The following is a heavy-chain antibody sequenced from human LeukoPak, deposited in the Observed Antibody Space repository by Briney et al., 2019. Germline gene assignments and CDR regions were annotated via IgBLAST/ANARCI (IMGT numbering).Heavy chain of an antibody. D-gene: IGHD6-19*01. Sequence: ASVKVSCKASGGTFSSYAISWVRQAHGQGLEWKGGIIPIFGRANYAQKFQGRVTITADKSTSTAYMELSSLRSEDTAVYYCARGDSSGRFDYWGQGTLVTVSS. CDR1: GGTFSSYA. V-gene: IGHV1-69*06. J-gene: IGHJ4*02. CDR2: IIPIFGRA. CDR3: ARGDSSGRFDY.